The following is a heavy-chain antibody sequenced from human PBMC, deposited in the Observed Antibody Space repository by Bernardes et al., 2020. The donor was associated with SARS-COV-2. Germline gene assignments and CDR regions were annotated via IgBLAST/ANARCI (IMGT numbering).Heavy chain of an antibody. CDR1: GYTFTSYG. J-gene: IGHJ6*02. CDR3: ARDLGFWSGYYYYGMDV. CDR2: ISAYNGNT. D-gene: IGHD3-3*01. V-gene: IGHV1-18*01. Sequence: ASVKVSCKASGYTFTSYGISWVRQAPGQGLEWMGWISAYNGNTNYAQKLQGRVTMTTDTSTSTAYMELRSLRSDDTAVYYCARDLGFWSGYYYYGMDVRGQGTTVTVSS.